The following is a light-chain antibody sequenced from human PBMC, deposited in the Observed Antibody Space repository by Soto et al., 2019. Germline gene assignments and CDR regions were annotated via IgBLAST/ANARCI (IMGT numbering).Light chain of an antibody. V-gene: IGKV3-20*01. Sequence: EIVLTQAPGTLSLSPGERATLSCRASQSVTNNYLAWYQQKPGQAPRLLIYGASSRATGIPDKFSGSGSGTDFTLIINSLEPEDVAVYYCQQYAATPITFGRGAKVEI. CDR1: QSVTNNY. CDR2: GAS. CDR3: QQYAATPIT. J-gene: IGKJ3*01.